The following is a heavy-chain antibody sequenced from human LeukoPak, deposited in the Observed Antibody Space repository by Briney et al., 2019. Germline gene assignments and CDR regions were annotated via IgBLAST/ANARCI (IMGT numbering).Heavy chain of an antibody. Sequence: PSETLSLTCTVSGDSITTSSYYWGWIRQPPGKGLEWIVNIYYSGSTYYNPSLKSRVTISVDTSKNQFSLWLSSVTAADTAVYYCARLETYDSTLDYWGQGTLVTVSS. D-gene: IGHD3-22*01. J-gene: IGHJ4*02. CDR3: ARLETYDSTLDY. V-gene: IGHV4-39*01. CDR1: GDSITTSSYY. CDR2: IYYSGST.